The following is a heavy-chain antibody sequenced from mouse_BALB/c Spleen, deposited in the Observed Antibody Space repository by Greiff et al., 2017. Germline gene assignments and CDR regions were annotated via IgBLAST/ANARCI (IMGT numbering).Heavy chain of an antibody. CDR1: GFNIKDTY. J-gene: IGHJ4*01. V-gene: IGHV14-3*02. CDR2: IDPANGNT. CDR3: ARSGAGSSSYYAMDY. D-gene: IGHD1-1*01. Sequence: EVQLQQSGAELVKPGASVKLSCTASGFNIKDTYMHWVKQRPEQGLGWIGRIDPANGNTKYDPKFQGKATITADTSSNTAYLQLSSLTSEDTAVYYCARSGAGSSSYYAMDYWGQGTSVTVSS.